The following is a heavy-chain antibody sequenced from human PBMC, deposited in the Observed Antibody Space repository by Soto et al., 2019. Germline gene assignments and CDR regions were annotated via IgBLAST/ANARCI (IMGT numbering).Heavy chain of an antibody. CDR3: APHVSCSGGSCQYDAFAI. Sequence: EVQVLESGGGLVQPGGSLRLSCEGSEFTVSGHAMTWIRQAPGKGPEWVSTITADGGTYYADSVKGRFAMSRDTSEHTLYLQVNSLGAEDTAAYYCAPHVSCSGGSCQYDAFAIRGQGTMVTVSS. CDR2: ITADGGT. V-gene: IGHV3-23*01. CDR1: EFTVSGHA. J-gene: IGHJ3*02. D-gene: IGHD2-15*01.